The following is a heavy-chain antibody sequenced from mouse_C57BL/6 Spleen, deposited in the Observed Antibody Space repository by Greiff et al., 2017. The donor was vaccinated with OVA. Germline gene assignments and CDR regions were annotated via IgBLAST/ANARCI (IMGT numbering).Heavy chain of an antibody. J-gene: IGHJ2*01. CDR1: GYTFTSYW. V-gene: IGHV1-59*01. Sequence: VQLQQPGAELVRPGTSVKLSCKASGYTFTSYWMHWVKQRPGQGLEWIGVIDPSDSYTNYNQKFKGKATLTVDTSSSTAYMQLSSLTSEDSAVYYCARGRDYYVEGHWGQGTTLTVSS. CDR3: ARGRDYYVEGH. D-gene: IGHD1-1*01. CDR2: IDPSDSYT.